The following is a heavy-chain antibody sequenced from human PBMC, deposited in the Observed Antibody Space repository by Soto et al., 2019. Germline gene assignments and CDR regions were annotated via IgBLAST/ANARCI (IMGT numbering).Heavy chain of an antibody. CDR1: GYTFTSYG. D-gene: IGHD3-22*01. CDR2: ISAYNGNT. CDR3: TRVRFGSGYYYGYYYYGMDV. J-gene: IGHJ6*02. Sequence: GASVKVSCKASGYTFTSYGISWVRQAPGQGVEWMGWISAYNGNTNYAQKLQGRVTMTTDTSTSTAYMELRSLRSDDTAVYYCTRVRFGSGYYYGYYYYGMDVSGQGTTVTVSS. V-gene: IGHV1-18*01.